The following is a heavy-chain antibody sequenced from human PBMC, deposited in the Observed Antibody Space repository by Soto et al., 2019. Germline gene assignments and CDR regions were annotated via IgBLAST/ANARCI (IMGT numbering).Heavy chain of an antibody. J-gene: IGHJ5*02. CDR1: GYTFTGYY. D-gene: IGHD2-2*02. CDR3: ARPIRYCSSTSRYTGNNWLGP. CDR2: INPNSGGT. Sequence: ASVKVSCKASGYTFTGYYMHWVRQAPGQGLEWMGWINPNSGGTNYAQKFQGRVTMTRGTSISTAYMELSRLRSDDTAVYFCARPIRYCSSTSRYTGNNWLGPCRKRTLV. V-gene: IGHV1-2*02.